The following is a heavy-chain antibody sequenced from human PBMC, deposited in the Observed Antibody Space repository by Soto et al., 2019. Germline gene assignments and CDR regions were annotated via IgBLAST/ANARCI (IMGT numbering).Heavy chain of an antibody. V-gene: IGHV3-49*05. D-gene: IGHD3-3*01. J-gene: IGHJ6*02. CDR2: IRSKVYGGTT. CDR1: GFTFGDYA. CDR3: TSTIFGVVNPGGYYYGMDV. Sequence: EVQLVESGGGLVKPGRSLRLSCIASGFTFGDYAMSWFRQAPGKGLEWVGFIRSKVYGGTTEYAASVKGRFTISREKYIIIAYIQSNSLKTDDTAVYFCTSTIFGVVNPGGYYYGMDVWGQGTKVTVSS.